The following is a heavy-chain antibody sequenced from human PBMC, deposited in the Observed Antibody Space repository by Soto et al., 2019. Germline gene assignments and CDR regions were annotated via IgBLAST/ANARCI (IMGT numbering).Heavy chain of an antibody. CDR1: GFTFSSYS. D-gene: IGHD6-13*01. J-gene: IGHJ1*01. Sequence: EVQLVESGGGLVQPGGSLRLSCAASGFTFSSYSMNWVRQAPGKGLEWVSYISSSSSTIYYADSVKGRFTISRDNAKNSLYLQMNSLRAEDTAVYYCATNLNGYSSPPRTEYFQHWGQGTLVTVSS. CDR3: ATNLNGYSSPPRTEYFQH. CDR2: ISSSSSTI. V-gene: IGHV3-48*01.